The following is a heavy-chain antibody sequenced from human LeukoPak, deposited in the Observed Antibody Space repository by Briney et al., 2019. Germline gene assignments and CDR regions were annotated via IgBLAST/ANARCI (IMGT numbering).Heavy chain of an antibody. V-gene: IGHV4-61*02. CDR2: IYTSGST. J-gene: IGHJ5*02. D-gene: IGHD3-10*01. Sequence: PSQTLSLTCTVSGGSISSGSYYWSWIRQPAGKGLEWIGRIYTSGSTNYNPSLKSRVTISVDTSKNQFSLKLSSVTAADTAVYYCARHGGSGSYFALARPRRRSWFDPWGQGTLVTVSS. CDR3: ARHGGSGSYFALARPRRRSWFDP. CDR1: GGSISSGSYY.